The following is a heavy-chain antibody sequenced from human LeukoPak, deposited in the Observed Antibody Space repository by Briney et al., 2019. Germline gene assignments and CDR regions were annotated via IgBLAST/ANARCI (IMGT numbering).Heavy chain of an antibody. CDR3: ASGGRVYSYGSHLFDY. V-gene: IGHV3-30-3*01. Sequence: GGSLRLSCAASGFTFSSYAMHWVRQAPGKGLEWVAVISYDGSNRYYADSVKGRFTISRDNSKNTLYLQMNSLRAEDTAVYYCASGGRVYSYGSHLFDYWGQGTLVTVSS. CDR1: GFTFSSYA. D-gene: IGHD5-18*01. J-gene: IGHJ4*02. CDR2: ISYDGSNR.